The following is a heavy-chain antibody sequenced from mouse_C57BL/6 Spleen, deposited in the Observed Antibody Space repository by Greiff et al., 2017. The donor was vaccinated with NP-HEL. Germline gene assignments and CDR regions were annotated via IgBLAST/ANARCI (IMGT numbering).Heavy chain of an antibody. D-gene: IGHD2-1*01. CDR2: IHPNSGST. CDR1: GYTFTSYW. V-gene: IGHV1-64*01. Sequence: QVQLQQPGAELVKPGASVKLSCKASGYTFTSYWMPWVKQRPGQGLEWIGMIHPNSGSTNYNEKFKSKATLTVDKSSSTAYMQLSSLTSEDSAVYYCARNGYYGNYWYFDVWGTGTTVTVSS. J-gene: IGHJ1*03. CDR3: ARNGYYGNYWYFDV.